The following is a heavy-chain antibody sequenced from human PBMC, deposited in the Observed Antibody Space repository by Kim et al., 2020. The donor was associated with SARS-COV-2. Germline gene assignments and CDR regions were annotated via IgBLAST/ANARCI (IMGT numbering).Heavy chain of an antibody. J-gene: IGHJ4*02. D-gene: IGHD5-12*01. V-gene: IGHV3-74*01. Sequence: GGSLRLSCAASGFTFSSYWMHWVRQAPGKGLVWVSRISSDGSNTNYADSVKGRFTISRDNAKNTLYLQMNSLRAEDTAVYYCVSYRGYDGRDPLWGQGTLVTVSS. CDR3: VSYRGYDGRDPL. CDR2: ISSDGSNT. CDR1: GFTFSSYW.